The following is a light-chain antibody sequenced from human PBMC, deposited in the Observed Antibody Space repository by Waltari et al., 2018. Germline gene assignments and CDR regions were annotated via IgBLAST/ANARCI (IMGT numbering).Light chain of an antibody. V-gene: IGKV4-1*01. J-gene: IGKJ4*01. CDR2: WAS. Sequence: DIVMTQSPASLAVSLGGRATLNCQSSQSLLYSTSNQNYLAWYQHKPGQPPKLLIYWASTPESGVPVRFSGGGAVTDFTLTISSLQAEDVAVYYCQQYYSNPSFGGGTKVEVK. CDR3: QQYYSNPS. CDR1: QSLLYSTSNQNY.